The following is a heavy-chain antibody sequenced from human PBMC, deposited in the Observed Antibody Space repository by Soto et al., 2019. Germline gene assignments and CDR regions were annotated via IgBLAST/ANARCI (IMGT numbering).Heavy chain of an antibody. CDR2: ISRSSSYT. D-gene: IGHD5-18*01. CDR3: ARESLPVNTAMAPFDY. J-gene: IGHJ4*02. Sequence: QVQLVESGGGLVKPGGSLRLSCAASGFTFSDYYMSWIRQAPGKGLEWVSYISRSSSYTNYADSVKGRFTISRDNAKNSLYLQMNSLRAEDTAVYYCARESLPVNTAMAPFDYWGQGTLVTVSS. V-gene: IGHV3-11*05. CDR1: GFTFSDYY.